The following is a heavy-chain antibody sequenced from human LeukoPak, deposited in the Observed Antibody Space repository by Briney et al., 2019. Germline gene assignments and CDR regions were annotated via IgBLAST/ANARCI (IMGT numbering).Heavy chain of an antibody. D-gene: IGHD6-13*01. CDR1: GGSISSYY. J-gene: IGHJ6*03. CDR2: IYYSGST. Sequence: PSETLSLTCTVSGGSISSYYWSWIRQPPGKGLEWIGYIYYSGSTNYNPSLKSRVTISVDTSKNQFSLKLSSVTAADTAVYYCARRTAAGTFGYYYYYMDVWGKGTTVTVSS. V-gene: IGHV4-59*01. CDR3: ARRTAAGTFGYYYYYMDV.